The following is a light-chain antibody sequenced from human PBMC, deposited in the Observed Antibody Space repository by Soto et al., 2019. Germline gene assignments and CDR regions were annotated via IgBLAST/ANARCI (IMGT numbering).Light chain of an antibody. J-gene: IGKJ2*01. CDR2: DAS. V-gene: IGKV1-39*01. CDR1: QTISTY. CDR3: QKSSSLPHT. Sequence: DIQMTQSPSSLSASVGDRVTITCRASQTISTYLHWYQQIPGKAPKLLIYDASNLQNGVPSRFSGSGSGTDFPRTISSLQPEDFATYYCQKSSSLPHTFGQGTKLEIK.